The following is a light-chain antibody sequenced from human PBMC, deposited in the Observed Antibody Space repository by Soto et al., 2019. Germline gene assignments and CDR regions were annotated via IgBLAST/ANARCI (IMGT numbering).Light chain of an antibody. V-gene: IGKV3-11*01. CDR1: QSVSSY. CDR2: DAS. J-gene: IGKJ1*01. CDR3: QQRSNWRT. Sequence: EIVLTQSPATLSLSPGERATLSCRASQSVSSYLAWYQQKPGQAPRLLIYDASNRATGIPTRFSGSGSGTDFTLTSSNLEPEDLAVYYCQQRSNWRTIGRGTKVEIK.